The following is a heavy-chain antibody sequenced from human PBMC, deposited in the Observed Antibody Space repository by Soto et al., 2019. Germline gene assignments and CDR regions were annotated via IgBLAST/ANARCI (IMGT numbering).Heavy chain of an antibody. CDR2: ISGSGVST. Sequence: GGSLRLSCAASGFTFSSYSISWVRQAPWKGLEWVSAISGSGVSTYYADSVKGRFTISRDNSKNTLYLQMNSLRAEDTAVYYCAKDTVWLSSSPADYWGQGTLVAVCS. CDR3: AKDTVWLSSSPADY. D-gene: IGHD6-6*01. V-gene: IGHV3-23*01. J-gene: IGHJ4*02. CDR1: GFTFSSYS.